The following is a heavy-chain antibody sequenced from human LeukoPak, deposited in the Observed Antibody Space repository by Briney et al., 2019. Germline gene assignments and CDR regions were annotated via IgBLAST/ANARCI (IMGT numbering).Heavy chain of an antibody. CDR3: AREALIVATKYAFDI. V-gene: IGHV1-46*01. Sequence: ASVKVSCKASGYTFTGYYMHWVRQAPGQGLEWMGWINPSGGSTSYAQKFQGRVTMTRDTSTSTVYMELSSLRSEDTAVYYCAREALIVATKYAFDIWGQGTMVTVSS. CDR2: INPSGGST. J-gene: IGHJ3*02. D-gene: IGHD5-12*01. CDR1: GYTFTGYY.